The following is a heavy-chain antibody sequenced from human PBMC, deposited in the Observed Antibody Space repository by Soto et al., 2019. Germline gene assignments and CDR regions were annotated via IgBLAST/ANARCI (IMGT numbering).Heavy chain of an antibody. J-gene: IGHJ4*02. CDR3: ARVVGYSGYAIDY. V-gene: IGHV3-21*01. CDR1: GFTFSSYS. CDR2: ISSSSSYI. D-gene: IGHD5-12*01. Sequence: PGGSRRLSCAASGFTFSSYSMNGVRQAPGKGLEWVSSISSSSSYIYYADSVNGRFTISRDNAKNSLYLQMNSLRAEDTAVYYCARVVGYSGYAIDYWGQGTLVTVSS.